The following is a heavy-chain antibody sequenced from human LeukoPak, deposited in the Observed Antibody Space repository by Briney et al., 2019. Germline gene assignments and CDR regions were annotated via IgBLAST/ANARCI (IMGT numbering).Heavy chain of an antibody. CDR2: ISYDGRSR. J-gene: IGHJ4*02. V-gene: IGHV3-30*03. Sequence: PGGSLRLSCAASGFTFSNYGIHWVRQAPGKGLEWVTFISYDGRSRHYVDSVKGRFTISRDNAKNSLYLQMNSLRAEDTAIYYCTRVGYIDEGIDYWGQGTLVTVSS. D-gene: IGHD5-24*01. CDR3: TRVGYIDEGIDY. CDR1: GFTFSNYG.